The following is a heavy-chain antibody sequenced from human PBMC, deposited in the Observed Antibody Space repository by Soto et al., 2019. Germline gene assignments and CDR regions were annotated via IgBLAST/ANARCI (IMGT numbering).Heavy chain of an antibody. V-gene: IGHV1-46*01. CDR1: GYTFTSYY. J-gene: IGHJ5*02. CDR2: INPSGGST. CDR3: ARDARTPGIAAAGKNRFDP. Sequence: QVQLVQSGAEVKKPGASVKVSCKASGYTFTSYYMHWVRQAPGQGLEWMGIINPSGGSTSYAQKSQGRVTMTRDTSTSTVYMELSSLRSEDTAVYYCARDARTPGIAAAGKNRFDPWGQGTLVTVSS. D-gene: IGHD6-13*01.